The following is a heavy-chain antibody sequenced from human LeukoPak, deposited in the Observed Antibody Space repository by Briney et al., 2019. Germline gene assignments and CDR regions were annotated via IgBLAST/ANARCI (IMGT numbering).Heavy chain of an antibody. CDR3: ARDGSGYDDAFDT. CDR2: IKEDGSEK. Sequence: GGSLRLSRAASGFTFSSYCMSWVRQAPGKGLEWVANIKEDGSEKYYVDSVKGRFTISRDNAKNSLYLQMNSLRAEDTAVYYCARDGSGYDDAFDTWGQGTMVTVSS. D-gene: IGHD5-12*01. V-gene: IGHV3-7*01. CDR1: GFTFSSYC. J-gene: IGHJ3*02.